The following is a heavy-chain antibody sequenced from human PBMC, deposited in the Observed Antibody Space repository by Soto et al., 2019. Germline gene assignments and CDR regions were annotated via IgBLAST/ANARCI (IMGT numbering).Heavy chain of an antibody. V-gene: IGHV5-10-1*01. CDR1: GYSFTSYW. CDR2: IDPSDSYT. CDR3: ARGSASWVVSGAFDI. D-gene: IGHD2-15*01. Sequence: ESLTISCKGSGYSFTSYWISWVRPIPGKGLEWMGRIDPSDSYTNYSPSFQGHVTISADKSISTAYLQWSSLKASDTAMYYCARGSASWVVSGAFDIWGQGTMVTVSS. J-gene: IGHJ3*02.